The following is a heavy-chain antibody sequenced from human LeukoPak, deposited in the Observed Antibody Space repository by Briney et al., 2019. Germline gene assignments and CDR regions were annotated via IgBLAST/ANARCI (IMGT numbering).Heavy chain of an antibody. J-gene: IGHJ4*02. CDR1: GFTVSSNY. D-gene: IGHD4-17*01. CDR2: IYSGGST. V-gene: IGHV3-66*02. CDR3: ARNRYGDYVPYDY. Sequence: GGSLRLSCAASGFTVSSNYMSWVRQAPGKGLEWVSVIYSGGSTYYADSVKGRFTISRDNSKNTLYLQMNSLGAEDTAVYYCARNRYGDYVPYDYWGQGTLVTVSS.